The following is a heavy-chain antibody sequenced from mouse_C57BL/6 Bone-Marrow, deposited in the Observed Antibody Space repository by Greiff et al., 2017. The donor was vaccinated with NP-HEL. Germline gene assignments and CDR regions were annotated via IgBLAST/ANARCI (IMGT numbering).Heavy chain of an antibody. CDR2: IHPNSGST. Sequence: QVQLQQPGAELVKPGASVKLSCKASGYTFTSYWMHWVKQRPGQGLEWIGMIHPNSGSTNYNEKFKSKATLTVDKSSSTAYMQLSSLTSEDSAVYYCAPHYDGSSYWYFDVWGTGTTVTVSS. V-gene: IGHV1-64*01. CDR3: APHYDGSSYWYFDV. J-gene: IGHJ1*03. D-gene: IGHD1-1*01. CDR1: GYTFTSYW.